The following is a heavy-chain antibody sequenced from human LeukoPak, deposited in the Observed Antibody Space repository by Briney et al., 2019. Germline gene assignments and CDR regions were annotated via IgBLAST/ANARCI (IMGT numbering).Heavy chain of an antibody. V-gene: IGHV4-59*08. CDR3: ARHQLERLYYYYGMDV. CDR2: IYYSGST. Sequence: SETLSLTCTVSGGSISSYYWSWIRQPPGKGLEWIGYIYYSGSTNYNPSPKSRVTISVDTSKNQFSLKLSSVTAADTAVYYCARHQLERLYYYYGMDVWGQGTTVTVSS. CDR1: GGSISSYY. D-gene: IGHD1-1*01. J-gene: IGHJ6*02.